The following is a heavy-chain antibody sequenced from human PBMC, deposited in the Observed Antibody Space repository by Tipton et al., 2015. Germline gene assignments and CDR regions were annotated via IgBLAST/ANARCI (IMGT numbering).Heavy chain of an antibody. CDR3: AGGSADQQLANAFDI. V-gene: IGHV4-59*01. Sequence: TLSLTCSVSDVSISGYYCSWIRQTLGKGLEWIGYIYYTGSTKYNPSLKSRLSMSVDTSKNQFSLKLTSVTAADTSVSYCAGGSADQQLANAFDIWGPGTAVTVS. D-gene: IGHD6-13*01. CDR1: DVSISGYY. CDR2: IYYTGST. J-gene: IGHJ3*02.